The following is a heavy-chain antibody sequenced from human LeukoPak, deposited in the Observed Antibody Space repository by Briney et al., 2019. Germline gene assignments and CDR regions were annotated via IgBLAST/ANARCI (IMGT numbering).Heavy chain of an antibody. D-gene: IGHD3-3*01. CDR3: ARHVGGSRYYDFWSGYYTEY. CDR2: IYYSGSS. CDR1: GGSIRSGSYF. J-gene: IGHJ4*02. V-gene: IGHV4-39*01. Sequence: PSETLSLTCTVSGGSIRSGSYFWGWIRQPPGKGLEWIGTIYYSGSSYHNPSLKSRVTISVDTSRNQFSLKLSSVTAADTAVYYCARHVGGSRYYDFWSGYYTEYWGQGTLVTVSS.